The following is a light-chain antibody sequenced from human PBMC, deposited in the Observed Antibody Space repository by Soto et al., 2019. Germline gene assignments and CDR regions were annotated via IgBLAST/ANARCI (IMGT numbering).Light chain of an antibody. J-gene: IGLJ1*01. CDR1: SSDVGSYNR. CDR3: SSYTSSSTYV. CDR2: DVS. Sequence: QSALTQPPSVSGSPGQSVTISCTGTSSDVGSYNRVSWYQQPPGTAPQLMIYDVSNPPSGVPDRFSGSKSGNTASLTISGLQAEAEADYYCSSYTSSSTYVFGTGTKLTVL. V-gene: IGLV2-18*02.